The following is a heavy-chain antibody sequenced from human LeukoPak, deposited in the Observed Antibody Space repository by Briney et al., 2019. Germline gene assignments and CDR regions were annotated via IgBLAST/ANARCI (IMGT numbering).Heavy chain of an antibody. Sequence: SETLSLTCTVSGGSISSYYWSWIRQPPGKGLEWIGYIYYSGSTNYNPSLKSRVTISVDTSESQFSLKLSSVTAADTAVYYCVTGGGYDRIFDYWGQGTLVTVSS. J-gene: IGHJ4*02. CDR1: GGSISSYY. V-gene: IGHV4-59*01. CDR2: IYYSGST. D-gene: IGHD5-12*01. CDR3: VTGGGYDRIFDY.